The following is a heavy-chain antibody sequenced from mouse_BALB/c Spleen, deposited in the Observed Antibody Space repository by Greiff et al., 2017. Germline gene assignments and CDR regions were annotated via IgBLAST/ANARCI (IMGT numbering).Heavy chain of an antibody. CDR1: GFNIKDTY. J-gene: IGHJ4*01. CDR2: IDPANGNT. D-gene: IGHD1-1*01. V-gene: IGHV14-3*02. CDR3: ASSTVPH. Sequence: EVKLQQSGAELVKPGASVKLSCTASGFNIKDTYMHWVKQRPEQGLEWIGRIDPANGNTKYDPKFQGKATITADTSSNTAYLQLSSLTSEDTAVYYCASSTVPHWGQGTSVTVSS.